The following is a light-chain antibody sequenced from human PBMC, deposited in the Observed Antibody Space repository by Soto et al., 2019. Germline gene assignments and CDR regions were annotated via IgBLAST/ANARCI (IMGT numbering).Light chain of an antibody. V-gene: IGKV3-15*01. CDR2: GAS. Sequence: EIVMTQSPGTLSVSPGERATLSCRASQSVSSNLAWYQQKPGQAPRLLIYGASTRATDIPARFSGSGSGTEFTLTISSLQSEDFAVYYCQQYNNWSLITFGQGTRLEIK. CDR1: QSVSSN. J-gene: IGKJ5*01. CDR3: QQYNNWSLIT.